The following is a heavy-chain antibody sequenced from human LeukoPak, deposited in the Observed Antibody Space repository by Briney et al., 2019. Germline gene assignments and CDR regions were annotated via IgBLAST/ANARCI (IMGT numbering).Heavy chain of an antibody. D-gene: IGHD6-19*01. CDR1: GFTFSSYS. CDR2: ISSSSSYI. J-gene: IGHJ4*02. Sequence: GGSLKLSCAASGFTFSSYSMNWVRQAPGKGLEWVSSISSSSSYIYYADSVKGRFTISRDNAKNSLYLQMNSLRAADTAVYYCARDSESGWSDYWGQGTLVTVSS. V-gene: IGHV3-21*01. CDR3: ARDSESGWSDY.